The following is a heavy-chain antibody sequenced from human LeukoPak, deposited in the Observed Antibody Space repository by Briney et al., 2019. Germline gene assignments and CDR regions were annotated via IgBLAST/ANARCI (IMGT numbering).Heavy chain of an antibody. J-gene: IGHJ4*02. D-gene: IGHD6-13*01. CDR3: ARVAIIAATGDH. CDR2: INPSGGST. Sequence: ASVKVSCKASGYTLSVYYMHWVRQAPGQGLEWMGIINPSGGSTDYAQRFQGRVTMTRDMSTSTVYMELSNLKSEDTAVYYCARVAIIAATGDHWGQGTLVTVSS. V-gene: IGHV1-46*01. CDR1: GYTLSVYY.